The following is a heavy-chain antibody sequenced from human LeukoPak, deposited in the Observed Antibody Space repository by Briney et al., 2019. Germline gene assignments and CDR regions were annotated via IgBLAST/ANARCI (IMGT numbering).Heavy chain of an antibody. V-gene: IGHV4-59*01. D-gene: IGHD3-22*01. J-gene: IGHJ5*02. CDR1: GGSISSYY. CDR2: IYYSGST. CDR3: AREGYYDSSGYYSWFDR. Sequence: PSETLSLTCTASGGSISSYYWSWIRRSPGKGLEWIGCIYYSGSTNYNPSLKSRVIMSVDTSKNQLSLKLSSVTAADTAVYYCAREGYYDSSGYYSWFDRWGQGTLVTVSS.